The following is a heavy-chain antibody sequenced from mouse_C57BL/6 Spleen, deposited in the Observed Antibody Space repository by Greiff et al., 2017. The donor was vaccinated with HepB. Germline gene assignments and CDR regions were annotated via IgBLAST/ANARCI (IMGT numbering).Heavy chain of an antibody. Sequence: QVQLQQPGTELVKPGASVKLSCKASGYTFTSYWMHWVKQRPGQGLEWIGNINPSNGGTNYNEKFKSKATLTVDKSSSTAYMQLSSLTSEDSAVYYCARKDYGSSHWYFDVWGTGTTVTVSS. CDR3: ARKDYGSSHWYFDV. J-gene: IGHJ1*03. CDR1: GYTFTSYW. CDR2: INPSNGGT. V-gene: IGHV1-53*01. D-gene: IGHD1-1*01.